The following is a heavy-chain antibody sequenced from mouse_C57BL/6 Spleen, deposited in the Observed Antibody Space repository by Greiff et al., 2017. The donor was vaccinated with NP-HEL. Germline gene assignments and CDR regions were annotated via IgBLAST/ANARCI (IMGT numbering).Heavy chain of an antibody. CDR1: GYTFTSYW. D-gene: IGHD1-1*01. V-gene: IGHV1-55*01. CDR2: IYPGSGST. Sequence: VQLQQPGAELVKPGASVKMSCKASGYTFTSYWITWVKQRPGQGLEWIGDIYPGSGSTNYNEKFKSKATLTVDTSYSTAYMQLSSLTSEDSAVYYGARSGTTVVEGGYFDYWGKGTTLTVSS. J-gene: IGHJ2*01. CDR3: ARSGTTVVEGGYFDY.